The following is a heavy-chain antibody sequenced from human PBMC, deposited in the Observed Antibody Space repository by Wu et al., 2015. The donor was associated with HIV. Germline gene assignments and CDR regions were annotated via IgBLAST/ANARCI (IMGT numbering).Heavy chain of an antibody. Sequence: QVQLVQSGAEVKKPGSSVKVSCKASGGTFSSYAISWVRQAPGQGLEWMGRIIPKLGTKRYAQKFQGRVTIIADESTRTAYMELSRLKSEDTAVYYCAREKDDYGDYWYFDLWGRGTLVSVSS. J-gene: IGHJ2*01. CDR1: GGTFSSYA. D-gene: IGHD4-17*01. CDR2: IIPKLGTK. V-gene: IGHV1-69*11. CDR3: AREKDDYGDYWYFDL.